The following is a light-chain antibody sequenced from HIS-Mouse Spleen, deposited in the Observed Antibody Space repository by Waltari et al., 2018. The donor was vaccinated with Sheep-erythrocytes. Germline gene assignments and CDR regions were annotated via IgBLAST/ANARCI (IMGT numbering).Light chain of an antibody. Sequence: QSALTQPASVSGSPGQSITISCPGTSSDVGSYNLVSWYQQHPGKAPQLMIYEGSKRPSGVSNRFSGSKSGNTASLTISGLQAEDEADYYCCSYAGSSTPWVFGGGTKLTVL. CDR1: SSDVGSYNL. V-gene: IGLV2-23*01. J-gene: IGLJ3*02. CDR2: EGS. CDR3: CSYAGSSTPWV.